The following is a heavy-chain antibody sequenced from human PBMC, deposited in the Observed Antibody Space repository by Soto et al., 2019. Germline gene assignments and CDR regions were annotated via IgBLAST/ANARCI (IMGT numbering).Heavy chain of an antibody. V-gene: IGHV4-30-4*01. D-gene: IGHD5-18*01. CDR2: IYFSGST. Sequence: QVQLQESGPGLVKPSQTLSLTCTVSGGSISSGDYYWNWIRQPPGKGLEWIGYIYFSGSTYYNPSRQSRVIISLDTSKNQFSLKLSSVTAADTAVYYFARELTGYRFGPGEVYWGQGTLVTVSS. CDR1: GGSISSGDYY. CDR3: ARELTGYRFGPGEVY. J-gene: IGHJ4*02.